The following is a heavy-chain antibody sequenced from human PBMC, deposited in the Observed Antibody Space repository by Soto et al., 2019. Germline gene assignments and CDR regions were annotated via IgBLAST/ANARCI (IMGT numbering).Heavy chain of an antibody. J-gene: IGHJ4*02. CDR1: GFTVSSNY. Sequence: EVQLVESGGGLIQPGGSLRLSCAASGFTVSSNYMSWVRQAPGKGLEWVSVIYSGGSTYYADSAKGRFTISRDNAENTLYLNMNSPRAEERAVYYCARTDCDGGGGFDYWGEGALVTVST. CDR2: IYSGGST. CDR3: ARTDCDGGGGFDY. V-gene: IGHV3-53*01. D-gene: IGHD2-15*01.